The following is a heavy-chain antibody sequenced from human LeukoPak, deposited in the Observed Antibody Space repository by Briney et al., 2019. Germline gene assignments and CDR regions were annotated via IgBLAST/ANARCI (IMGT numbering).Heavy chain of an antibody. Sequence: PGGSLRLSCAASGFTFSSYWMRWVRQAPGKGLVWVSRINSDGSSTSYADSVKGRFTISRDNAKNTLYLQMNSLRAEDTAVYYCARDFLLPPGMEVWGQGTKGTGSS. CDR2: INSDGSST. J-gene: IGHJ6*01. CDR3: ARDFLLPPGMEV. V-gene: IGHV3-74*01. CDR1: GFTFSSYW. D-gene: IGHD2/OR15-2a*01.